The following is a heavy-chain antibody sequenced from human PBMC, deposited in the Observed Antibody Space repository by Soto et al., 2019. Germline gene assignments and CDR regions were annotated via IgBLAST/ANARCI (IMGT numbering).Heavy chain of an antibody. CDR3: ARGWNYYDSSGYPYYYYGMDV. D-gene: IGHD3-22*01. V-gene: IGHV4-59*01. CDR1: GGSISSYY. Sequence: PXATLSLTCTVSGGSISSYYWSWIRQPPGKGLEWIGYIYYSGSTNYNPSLKSRVTISVDTSKNQFSLKLSSVTAADTAVYYCARGWNYYDSSGYPYYYYGMDVWGQGTTVTVSS. CDR2: IYYSGST. J-gene: IGHJ6*02.